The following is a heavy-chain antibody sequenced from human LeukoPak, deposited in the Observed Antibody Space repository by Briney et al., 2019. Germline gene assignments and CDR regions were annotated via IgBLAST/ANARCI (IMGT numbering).Heavy chain of an antibody. CDR2: INHSGST. CDR1: GGSFSGHY. D-gene: IGHD1-1*01. V-gene: IGHV4-34*01. Sequence: PSETQSLTCAVYGGSFSGHYWSWIRQSPGKGLEWIGEINHSGSTNYNPSLKSRVTISVDTSKNQFSLKLTSVTAADTAVYYCARPLGQGNEYGMDVWGQGATVTVSS. CDR3: ARPLGQGNEYGMDV. J-gene: IGHJ6*02.